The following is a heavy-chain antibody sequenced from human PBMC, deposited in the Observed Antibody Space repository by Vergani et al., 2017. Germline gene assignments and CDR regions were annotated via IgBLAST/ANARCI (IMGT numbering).Heavy chain of an antibody. CDR3: ARIYCSSTSCYNFFDY. D-gene: IGHD2-2*01. V-gene: IGHV5-51*03. CDR1: GYSFTSYW. J-gene: IGHJ4*02. CDR2: IYPGDSGT. Sequence: EVQLVQSGAEVKKPGESLKISCKGSGYSFTSYWIGWVRQMPGKGLEWMGIIYPGDSGTRYSPSFQGQVTISADKSISTAYLQWSSLKASDTAMYYCARIYCSSTSCYNFFDYWGQGTLVTVSS.